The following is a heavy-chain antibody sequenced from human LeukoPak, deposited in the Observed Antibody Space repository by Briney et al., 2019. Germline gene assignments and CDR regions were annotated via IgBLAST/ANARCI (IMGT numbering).Heavy chain of an antibody. CDR3: AKESAIHAFDI. D-gene: IGHD2-21*01. CDR2: IWYDGSNK. Sequence: PGRSLRLSCAASGFTFSSYGMHWVREAPGKGLEGVAVIWYDGSNKYYADAVKGRFTISRDNSKNTLYLQMNSLRGEGTAVYYCAKESAIHAFDIWGQGTMVTVS. CDR1: GFTFSSYG. J-gene: IGHJ3*02. V-gene: IGHV3-33*06.